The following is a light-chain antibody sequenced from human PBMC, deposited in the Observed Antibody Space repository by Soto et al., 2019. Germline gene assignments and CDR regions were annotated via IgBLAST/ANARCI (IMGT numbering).Light chain of an antibody. V-gene: IGKV3-15*01. CDR1: QSVSSN. Sequence: EIVVTQSPATLSVSPGESATLSCRSSQSVSSNIAWYQQKPGHAPRLLINGASTRATGIPARFSGSGSGTEFSLTISSLQSEDFAGYYCQQHSDWPPTFGQGTKVDIK. CDR3: QQHSDWPPT. CDR2: GAS. J-gene: IGKJ1*01.